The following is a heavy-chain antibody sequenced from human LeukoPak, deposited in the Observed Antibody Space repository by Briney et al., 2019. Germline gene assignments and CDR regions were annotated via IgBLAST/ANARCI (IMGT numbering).Heavy chain of an antibody. CDR2: T. Sequence: TFYSDSVKGRFTISRDNSRNALFLQMNSLTVDDTAVYFCAKGLEVESRLDSWGQGTLVTVSS. V-gene: IGHV3-53*01. D-gene: IGHD1-1*01. CDR3: AKGLEVESRLDS. J-gene: IGHJ4*02.